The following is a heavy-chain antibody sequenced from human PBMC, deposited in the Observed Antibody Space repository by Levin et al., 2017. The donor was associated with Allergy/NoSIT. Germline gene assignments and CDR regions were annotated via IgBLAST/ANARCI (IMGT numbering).Heavy chain of an antibody. CDR1: GFTFSSYW. CDR3: ARDMVGYSGYDPTNDAFDI. D-gene: IGHD5-12*01. J-gene: IGHJ3*02. V-gene: IGHV3-7*04. Sequence: GGSLRLSCAASGFTFSSYWMTWVRQAPGKGLEWVANIKQDGSEKYYVDSVKGRFTISRDNAKNSLYLQMNSLRADDTAVYYCARDMVGYSGYDPTNDAFDIWGQGTMVTVSS. CDR2: IKQDGSEK.